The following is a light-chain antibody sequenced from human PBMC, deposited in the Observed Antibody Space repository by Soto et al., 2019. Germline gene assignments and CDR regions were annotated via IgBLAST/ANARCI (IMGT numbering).Light chain of an antibody. Sequence: DIVMTQSPLSLPVTPGEPASISCRSSQSLLHINGYSYLDWYLQKPGQSPQLLIYLGSTRASGVPDRFSGSGSGTDFTLQISRVEAEDVGIYYCMQALHPLYTFGQGTNLEIK. CDR1: QSLLHINGYSY. CDR2: LGS. V-gene: IGKV2-28*01. CDR3: MQALHPLYT. J-gene: IGKJ2*01.